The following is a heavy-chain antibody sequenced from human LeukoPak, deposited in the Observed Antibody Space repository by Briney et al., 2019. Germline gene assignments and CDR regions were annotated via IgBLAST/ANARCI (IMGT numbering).Heavy chain of an antibody. D-gene: IGHD3-10*01. Sequence: PSETLSLTCTVSGGSISSSSYYWGWIRQPPGKGLEWIGSIYYSGSTYYNPSLKSRVTISVDTSKNQFSLKLSSVTAADTAVYYCARSVYPRITMVRGVSSALRYGMDVWGQGTTVTVSS. CDR3: ARSVYPRITMVRGVSSALRYGMDV. CDR1: GGSISSSSYY. CDR2: IYYSGST. J-gene: IGHJ6*02. V-gene: IGHV4-39*07.